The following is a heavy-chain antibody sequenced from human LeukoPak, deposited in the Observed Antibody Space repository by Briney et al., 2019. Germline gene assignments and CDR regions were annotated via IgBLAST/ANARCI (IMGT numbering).Heavy chain of an antibody. V-gene: IGHV4-30-4*01. CDR3: ARVVVVVAAGDGPLDY. J-gene: IGHJ4*02. D-gene: IGHD2-15*01. CDR2: IYYSGTT. CDR1: GGSISSGDYY. Sequence: PSETLSLTCTVPGGSISSGDYYWSWIRQPPGKGLEWIGYIYYSGTTYYNPSLKSRVTISVDTSKNQFSLELSSVTAADTAVYYCARVVVVVAAGDGPLDYWREGTLVSVPS.